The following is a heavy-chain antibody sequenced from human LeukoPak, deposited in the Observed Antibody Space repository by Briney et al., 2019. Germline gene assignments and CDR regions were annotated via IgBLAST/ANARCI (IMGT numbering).Heavy chain of an antibody. Sequence: GGSLRLSCAASGFTFSSYSMNWVRQAPGKGLEWVSSISSSSRYIYYADSVKGRFTISRDNAKNSLYLQMNSLRAEDTAVYYCARDSALWFGEFKAHAFDIWGQGTMVTVSS. J-gene: IGHJ3*02. CDR3: ARDSALWFGEFKAHAFDI. CDR2: ISSSSRYI. V-gene: IGHV3-21*01. CDR1: GFTFSSYS. D-gene: IGHD3-10*01.